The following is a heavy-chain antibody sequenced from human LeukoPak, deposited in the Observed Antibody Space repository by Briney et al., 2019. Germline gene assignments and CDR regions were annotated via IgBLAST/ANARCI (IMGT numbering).Heavy chain of an antibody. CDR3: AKSPSPLDAFDI. J-gene: IGHJ3*02. Sequence: GESLKISCKGSGYSFNTYWIGWVRQMPGKGLEWMGIIYPGDSDTRYSTSFQGQVTISADRSISTAYLQWSSLKASDTAMYYCAKSPSPLDAFDIWGQGTMVTVSS. V-gene: IGHV5-51*01. CDR2: IYPGDSDT. CDR1: GYSFNTYW.